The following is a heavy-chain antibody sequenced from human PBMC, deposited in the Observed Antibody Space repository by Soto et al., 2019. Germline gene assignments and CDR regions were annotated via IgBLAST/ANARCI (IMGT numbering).Heavy chain of an antibody. J-gene: IGHJ6*02. V-gene: IGHV3-30-3*01. CDR3: ARDQSPLGSWPNYYYYGMDV. CDR2: ISYDGSNK. Sequence: GGSLRLSCAASGFTFSSYAMHWVRQAPGKGLEWVAVISYDGSNKYYADSVKGRFTISRDNSKNTLYLQMNSLRAEDTAVYYCARDQSPLGSWPNYYYYGMDVWGQGTTVTVSS. D-gene: IGHD3-10*01. CDR1: GFTFSSYA.